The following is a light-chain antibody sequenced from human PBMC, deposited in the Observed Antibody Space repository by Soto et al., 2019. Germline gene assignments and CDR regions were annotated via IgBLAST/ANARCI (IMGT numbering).Light chain of an antibody. J-gene: IGKJ2*01. V-gene: IGKV4-1*01. CDR2: WAS. Sequence: DIVMSQSPDSLAVSLGEGATINCKSSQTVLHSSNNKNYLAWYQQKPGQSPQLLIYWASTRESGVPDRFSGSGSGTDFTLTISSLQAEDVAVYYCQQYYSTPSFGQGTKLEIK. CDR1: QTVLHSSNNKNY. CDR3: QQYYSTPS.